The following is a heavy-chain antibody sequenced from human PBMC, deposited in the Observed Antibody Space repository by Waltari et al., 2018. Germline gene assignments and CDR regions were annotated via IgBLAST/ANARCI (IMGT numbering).Heavy chain of an antibody. Sequence: AEVKKPGASVKISCKTSEYTFASSYVHWVRQAPGQGLEWMGIINPSGGSTIYAQRFQGRVTMTRDTSTSTVYMELSSPKSEDTAVYYCATDTGALWMDVWGQGTTVTVSS. CDR1: EYTFASSY. D-gene: IGHD2-21*01. CDR3: ATDTGALWMDV. CDR2: INPSGGST. J-gene: IGHJ6*02. V-gene: IGHV1-46*01.